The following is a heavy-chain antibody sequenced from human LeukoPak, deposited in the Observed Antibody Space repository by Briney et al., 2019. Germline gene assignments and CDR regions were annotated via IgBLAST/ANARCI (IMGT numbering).Heavy chain of an antibody. Sequence: WASVKVSCKASGYXFTGFFIHWVRQAPGQGLEWMGWISPSSGGTNYAQKFQGRVTMTRDTSISTAYMELNRLTSDDTAVYYCARDGNFDIWGQGTVVTVSS. D-gene: IGHD4-23*01. CDR1: GYXFTGFF. J-gene: IGHJ3*02. V-gene: IGHV1-2*02. CDR2: ISPSSGGT. CDR3: ARDGNFDI.